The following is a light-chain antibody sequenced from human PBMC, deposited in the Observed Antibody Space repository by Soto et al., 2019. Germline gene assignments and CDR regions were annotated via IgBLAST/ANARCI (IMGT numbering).Light chain of an antibody. CDR2: GAS. CDR1: QSVTGNY. CDR3: QQYGRTPQP. J-gene: IGKJ2*01. V-gene: IGKV3-20*01. Sequence: EIVLTQSPGTLSLSPGERATLSCRASQSVTGNYVAWYQQKPGQAPRLLIYGASSRASGIAVRISGSGSGTDFTLAIRRVEPEDFAVYYCQQYGRTPQPFGQGTKLEIK.